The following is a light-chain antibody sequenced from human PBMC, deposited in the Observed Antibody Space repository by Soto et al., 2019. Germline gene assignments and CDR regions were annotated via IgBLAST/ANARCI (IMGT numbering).Light chain of an antibody. V-gene: IGKV3-11*01. CDR2: DSS. Sequence: EIVLSQSPATLSLSPGERATLSCRASQSVFNSLAWYQQKPGQAPRLLIYDSSKRATGIPARFSGSGSGTDYTLTISSLEPEDFAVYYCQQYDSSPQTFGQGTKLEI. CDR3: QQYDSSPQT. J-gene: IGKJ2*01. CDR1: QSVFNS.